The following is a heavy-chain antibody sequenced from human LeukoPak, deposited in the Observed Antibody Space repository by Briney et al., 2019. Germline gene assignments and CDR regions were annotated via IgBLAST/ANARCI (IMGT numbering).Heavy chain of an antibody. CDR2: INQDGSEK. V-gene: IGHV3-7*01. Sequence: GGSLRLSCAASGFTFTTYWMSWVRQAPGKVLEWVANINQDGSEKYYVDSVKGRFTISRDNAKNSLYLQMNSLRAEDTAVYYCAREHWEKYFDYWGQGTLVTVSS. CDR3: AREHWEKYFDY. D-gene: IGHD1-26*01. CDR1: GFTFTTYW. J-gene: IGHJ4*02.